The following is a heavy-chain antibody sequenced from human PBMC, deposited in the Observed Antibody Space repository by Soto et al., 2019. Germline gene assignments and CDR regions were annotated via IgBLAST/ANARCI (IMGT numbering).Heavy chain of an antibody. D-gene: IGHD6-13*01. CDR1: GGXISSYY. V-gene: IGHV4-59*01. Sequence: SETLSLTCTVSGGXISSYYWSWIRQPPGKGLEWIGYIYYSGSTNYNPSLKSRVTISVDTSKNQFTLKLSSVTAADTAVYYCARDRYSSSWYLSWGYGMDVWGQGTTVTVSS. CDR3: ARDRYSSSWYLSWGYGMDV. J-gene: IGHJ6*02. CDR2: IYYSGST.